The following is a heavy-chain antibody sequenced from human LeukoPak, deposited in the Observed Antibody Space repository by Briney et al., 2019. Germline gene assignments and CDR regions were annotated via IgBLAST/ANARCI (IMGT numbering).Heavy chain of an antibody. Sequence: PLETLSLTCAVSGSSISTSSYYGAWIRQSPGAGLEWIGSVYFIGSTYYNPSLKSRVTISVDTSKDQFSLQLTSVTAADTAVYYCARGIIGTFDNWGQELLV. CDR3: ARGIIGTFDN. J-gene: IGHJ4*02. CDR2: VYFIGST. V-gene: IGHV4-39*01. CDR1: GSSISTSSYY. D-gene: IGHD1-7*01.